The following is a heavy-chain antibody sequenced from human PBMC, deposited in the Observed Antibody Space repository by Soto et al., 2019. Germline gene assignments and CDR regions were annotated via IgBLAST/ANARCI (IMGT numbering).Heavy chain of an antibody. D-gene: IGHD1-26*01. Sequence: EVQLLESGGGLVQPGGSLRLSCAASGFTFSSYAMSWVRQAPGKGLEWVSAISGSGGSTYYADSVKGRFTISRDNSKNTLYLQMNSLRAEDTAVYYCVKDQVSPTTGRTFDYWGQGTLVTVSS. CDR3: VKDQVSPTTGRTFDY. J-gene: IGHJ4*02. CDR1: GFTFSSYA. CDR2: ISGSGGST. V-gene: IGHV3-23*01.